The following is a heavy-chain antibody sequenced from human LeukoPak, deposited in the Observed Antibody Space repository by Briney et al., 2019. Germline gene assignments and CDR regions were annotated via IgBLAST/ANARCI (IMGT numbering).Heavy chain of an antibody. J-gene: IGHJ4*02. CDR3: ARAVGRGSGGHFDY. D-gene: IGHD2-15*01. CDR1: GFTFSSYA. V-gene: IGHV3-21*04. Sequence: GGSLRLSCAASGFTFSSYAMSWVRQAPGKGLEWVSSISGGGNTYYADSVKGRFTISKDNAKNSLYLQMINLRVEDTAVYYCARAVGRGSGGHFDYWGQGNLVTVSS. CDR2: ISGGGNT.